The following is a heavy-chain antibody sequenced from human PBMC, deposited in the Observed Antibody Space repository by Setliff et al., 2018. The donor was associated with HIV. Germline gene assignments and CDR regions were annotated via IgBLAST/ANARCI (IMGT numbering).Heavy chain of an antibody. Sequence: PSETLSLTCTVSGGSISSSSHYWGWIRQPPGKGLEWIGSIYYSGRTYYNPSLKSRVTISVDTSKNQFSLKLSYVTAADTAVYYCARVSRGGSSPGWFDPWGQGTLVTVSS. CDR3: ARVSRGGSSPGWFDP. CDR1: GGSISSSSHY. CDR2: IYYSGRT. V-gene: IGHV4-39*07. D-gene: IGHD6-6*01. J-gene: IGHJ5*02.